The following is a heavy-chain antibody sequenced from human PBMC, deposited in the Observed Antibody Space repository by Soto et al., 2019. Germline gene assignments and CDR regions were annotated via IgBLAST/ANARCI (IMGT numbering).Heavy chain of an antibody. J-gene: IGHJ4*02. V-gene: IGHV1-8*01. CDR3: ARAVYDFWSGYYHFDY. CDR2: MNPNSGNT. Sequence: ASVKVSCKASGYTFTSYDINWLRQATGQGLEWMGWMNPNSGNTGYAQKFQGRVTMTRNTSISTAYMELSSLRSEDTAVYYCARAVYDFWSGYYHFDYWGQGTLVTVSS. CDR1: GYTFTSYD. D-gene: IGHD3-3*01.